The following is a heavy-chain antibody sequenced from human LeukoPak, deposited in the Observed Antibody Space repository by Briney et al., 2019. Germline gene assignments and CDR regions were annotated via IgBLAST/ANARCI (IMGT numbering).Heavy chain of an antibody. Sequence: SETLSLTCTVSGGSISSYYWSWIRQPPGKGLEWIGYIYYSGSTNYNPSLKSRVTISVDTSKNQFSPKLSSVTAADTAVYYCARHHSSGWSLGWFDPWGQGTLVTVSS. CDR3: ARHHSSGWSLGWFDP. V-gene: IGHV4-59*08. J-gene: IGHJ5*02. CDR2: IYYSGST. D-gene: IGHD6-19*01. CDR1: GGSISSYY.